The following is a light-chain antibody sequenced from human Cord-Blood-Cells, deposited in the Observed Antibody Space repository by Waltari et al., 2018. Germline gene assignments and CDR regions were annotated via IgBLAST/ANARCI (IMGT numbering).Light chain of an antibody. V-gene: IGKV1-5*01. J-gene: IGKJ4*01. CDR1: QSISSW. CDR3: QQYNSYSLT. CDR2: DAS. Sequence: DIQMTQSPSTLSASVGDRVHITCRASQSISSWLAWYQQKPGKAPKLLIYDASSLESGVPSRFSGSGSGTEFTLTISSLQPDDFATYYCQQYNSYSLTFGGGTKVEIK.